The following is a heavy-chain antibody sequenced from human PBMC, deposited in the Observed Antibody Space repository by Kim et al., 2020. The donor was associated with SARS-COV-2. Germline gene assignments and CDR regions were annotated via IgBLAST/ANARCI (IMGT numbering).Heavy chain of an antibody. D-gene: IGHD6-19*01. CDR3: ARDKSIAVAGYYYYYGMDV. V-gene: IGHV4-59*01. J-gene: IGHJ6*02. CDR1: GGSISSYY. Sequence: SETLSLTCTVSGGSISSYYWSWIRQHPGKGLEWIGYIYYSGSTNYNPSLKSRVTISVDTSKNQFSLKLSSVTAADTAVYYCARDKSIAVAGYYYYYGMDVWGQGTTVTVSS. CDR2: IYYSGST.